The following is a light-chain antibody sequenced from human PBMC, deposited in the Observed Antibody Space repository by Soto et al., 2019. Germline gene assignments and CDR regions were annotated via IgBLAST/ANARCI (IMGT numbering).Light chain of an antibody. Sequence: EMVMTQSPATLSVSPGERATLSYRASQSVSSNLAWYQPKPGQAPRLLIYGASSRATGIPARFSGSGSGTDVTLTISSLQSVDFAVYYCQQYNNWPGTFGQGTKVELK. V-gene: IGKV3-15*01. CDR1: QSVSSN. J-gene: IGKJ1*01. CDR3: QQYNNWPGT. CDR2: GAS.